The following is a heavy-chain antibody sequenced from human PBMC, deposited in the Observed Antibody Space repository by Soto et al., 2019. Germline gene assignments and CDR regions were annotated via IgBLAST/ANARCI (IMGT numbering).Heavy chain of an antibody. V-gene: IGHV2-5*02. CDR2: LYWDDDK. Sequence: QITLKESGPTVVKPTQTRTLTCTFSGFSLSTSGVGVGWIRQPPGKALEWLALLYWDDDKRYSPSLKTRLTINKDTPRNLVFLTMTNMDPVDTATYYCAFRQEYRGSWVSGWFDPWGQGTLVTVSS. D-gene: IGHD6-13*01. CDR3: AFRQEYRGSWVSGWFDP. CDR1: GFSLSTSGVG. J-gene: IGHJ5*02.